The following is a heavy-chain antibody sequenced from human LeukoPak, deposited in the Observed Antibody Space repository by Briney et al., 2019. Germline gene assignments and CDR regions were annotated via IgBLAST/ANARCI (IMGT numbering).Heavy chain of an antibody. Sequence: ASVKVSCKASGGTFSSYAISWVRQAPGQGLEWMGWMNPNSGNTGYAQKFQGRVTMTRNTSISTAYMELSSLRSEDTAVYYCARALFPSDSSSWGDYWGQGTLVTVSS. V-gene: IGHV1-8*02. J-gene: IGHJ4*02. CDR2: MNPNSGNT. CDR1: GGTFSSYA. CDR3: ARALFPSDSSSWGDY. D-gene: IGHD6-13*01.